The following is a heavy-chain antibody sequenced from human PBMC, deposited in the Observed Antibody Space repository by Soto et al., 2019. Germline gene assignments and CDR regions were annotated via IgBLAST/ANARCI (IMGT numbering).Heavy chain of an antibody. CDR3: AKDTGPN. Sequence: PGGSLSLSYAASDFTFDNSAIHWVRQGPGKGVEWVAGISRNSNTIAYADSVKSRFTISRDNAKNALYLQMDSLRAEDTSFYDCAKDTGPNWGQGTLVTVSS. V-gene: IGHV3-9*01. CDR1: DFTFDNSA. J-gene: IGHJ4*02. CDR2: ISRNSNTI.